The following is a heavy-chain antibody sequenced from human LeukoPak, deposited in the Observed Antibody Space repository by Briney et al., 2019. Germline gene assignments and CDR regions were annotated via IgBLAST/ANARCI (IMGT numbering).Heavy chain of an antibody. CDR2: ISIGGDGT. J-gene: IGHJ4*02. CDR1: GFIFSTYD. CDR3: AKGGSDPDY. D-gene: IGHD2-15*01. V-gene: IGHV3-23*01. Sequence: GGSLRLSCAASGFIFSTYDMTWVRQAPGEGLEWVSGISIGGDGTYYADSVKGRFTVSRDNSKNTLYLQMNSLRAEDTAVYYCAKGGSDPDYWGQGTLVTVSS.